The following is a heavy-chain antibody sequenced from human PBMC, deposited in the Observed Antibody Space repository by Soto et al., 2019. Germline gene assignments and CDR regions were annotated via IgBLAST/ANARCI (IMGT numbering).Heavy chain of an antibody. D-gene: IGHD5-18*01. CDR3: ACPRQAYGYRAYDY. CDR1: GYTFTTYW. V-gene: IGHV5-10-1*01. J-gene: IGHJ4*02. CDR2: IDPSDSYT. Sequence: GESLKISCQGSGYTFTTYWITWVRQMPGKGLEWMGRIDPSDSYTNYSPSFQGHVTISADKSTNTAYLEWRSLKASDSAIYYCACPRQAYGYRAYDYWGQGTLVTVSS.